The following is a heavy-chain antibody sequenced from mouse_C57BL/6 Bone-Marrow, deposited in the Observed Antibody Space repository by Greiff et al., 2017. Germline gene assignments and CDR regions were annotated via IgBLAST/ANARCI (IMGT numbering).Heavy chain of an antibody. V-gene: IGHV1-55*01. D-gene: IGHD4-1*01. CDR2: IYPTSGRT. CDR1: GYTFTSYW. Sequence: QVQLQQPGAELVKPGASVKMSCKASGYTFTSYWITWVKQRPGQGLEWIGDIYPTSGRTNYNEKCKSKAILTVDTSSDTAYMQLSSLTSEDSAVFYCARSGPLGRSFDYWGRGTTLTVSS. J-gene: IGHJ2*01. CDR3: ARSGPLGRSFDY.